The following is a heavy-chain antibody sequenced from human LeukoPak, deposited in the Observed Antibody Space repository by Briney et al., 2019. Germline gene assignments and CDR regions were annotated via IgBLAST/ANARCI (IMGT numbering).Heavy chain of an antibody. Sequence: SVKVSRKASGGTFSSYAISWVRQAPGQGLEWMGGIIPIFGTANYAQKFQGRVTITADKSTSTAYMELSSLRSEDTAVYYCARDSWYQRALGYWGQGTLVTVSS. D-gene: IGHD6-13*01. CDR1: GGTFSSYA. J-gene: IGHJ4*02. CDR2: IIPIFGTA. CDR3: ARDSWYQRALGY. V-gene: IGHV1-69*06.